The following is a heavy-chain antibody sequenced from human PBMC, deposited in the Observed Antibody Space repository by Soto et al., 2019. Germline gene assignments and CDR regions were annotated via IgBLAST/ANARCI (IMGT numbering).Heavy chain of an antibody. CDR1: GGSISSYY. CDR3: ARALPYNWNYQRFDP. Sequence: QVQLQESGPGLVKPSETLSLTCTVSGGSISSYYWSWIRQPPGKGLEWIGYIYYSGSTNYNPSLKSRVTKTVDTSKNQFSLKLSSVTAADTAVYYCARALPYNWNYQRFDPWGQGTLVTVSS. J-gene: IGHJ5*02. CDR2: IYYSGST. V-gene: IGHV4-59*01. D-gene: IGHD1-7*01.